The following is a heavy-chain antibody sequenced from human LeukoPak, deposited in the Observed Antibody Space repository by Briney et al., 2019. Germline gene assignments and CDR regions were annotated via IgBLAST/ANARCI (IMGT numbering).Heavy chain of an antibody. CDR2: IRYDGSNK. Sequence: GGSLRLSCAASGFTFSSYGMHWVRQAPGKGLEWVTFIRYDGSNKYYADSVKGRFTISRDNSKNTLYLQMNSLRAGDTALYYCAKESVWFGESNPFDYWGQGTLVTVSS. J-gene: IGHJ4*02. V-gene: IGHV3-30*02. CDR1: GFTFSSYG. D-gene: IGHD3-10*01. CDR3: AKESVWFGESNPFDY.